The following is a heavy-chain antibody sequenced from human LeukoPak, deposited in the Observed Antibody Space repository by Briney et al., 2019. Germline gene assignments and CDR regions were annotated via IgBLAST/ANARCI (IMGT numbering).Heavy chain of an antibody. CDR1: GFTFSSSA. CDR3: ASTEGTSTYSAWGSYRLDY. CDR2: IIGSGGTT. V-gene: IGHV3-23*01. D-gene: IGHD3-16*02. Sequence: GGSLRLSCEASGFTFSSSAMSWVRQAPGKGLEWVSSIIGSGGTTYYADSVKGRFTISRDNSKNTLYLQMNGLRAEGTAVYYCASTEGTSTYSAWGSYRLDYWGRGTLVTVSS. J-gene: IGHJ4*02.